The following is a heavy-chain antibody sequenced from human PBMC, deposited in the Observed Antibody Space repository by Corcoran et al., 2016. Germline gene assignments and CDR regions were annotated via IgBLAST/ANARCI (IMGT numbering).Heavy chain of an antibody. CDR1: GYTFTSYG. J-gene: IGHJ6*02. Sequence: QVQLVQSGAEVKKPGASVKVSCKASGYTFTSYGISWVRQAPGQGLEWMGWISAYNGNTNYAQKLQGRVTMPTDTSTSTAYMELRSLRSDDTAVYYWARGETVVAAGRRHSYYYYGMDVWGQGTTVTVSS. V-gene: IGHV1-18*01. D-gene: IGHD2-15*01. CDR2: ISAYNGNT. CDR3: ARGETVVAAGRRHSYYYYGMDV.